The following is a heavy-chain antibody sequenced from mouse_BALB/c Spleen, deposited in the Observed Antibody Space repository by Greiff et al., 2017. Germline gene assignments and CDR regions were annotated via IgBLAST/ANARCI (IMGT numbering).Heavy chain of an antibody. J-gene: IGHJ4*01. CDR3: ARDELQAMDY. CDR1: GFSLTSYG. D-gene: IGHD1-1*01. V-gene: IGHV2-9*02. Sequence: VQLQQSGPGLVAPSQTLSITCTVSGFSLTSYGVHWVRQPPGKGLAWLGVIWAGGSTNYNSAPMSRLSISKDNSKSQVFLKMNSLQTDDTAMYYCARDELQAMDYWGQGTSVTVSS. CDR2: IWAGGST.